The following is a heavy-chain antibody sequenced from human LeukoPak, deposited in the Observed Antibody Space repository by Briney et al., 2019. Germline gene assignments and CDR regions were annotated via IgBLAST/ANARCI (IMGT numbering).Heavy chain of an antibody. CDR2: IRYDGSNK. Sequence: GGSLRLSCAASGFTFSSYGMHWVRQAPGKGLEWVAFIRYDGSNKYYADSVKGRFTISRDNSKNTLYLKMNSLRAEDTAVYYCAKDRPSRYCSSTSCYLWFAFDIWGQGTMVTVSS. D-gene: IGHD2-2*01. J-gene: IGHJ3*02. CDR1: GFTFSSYG. V-gene: IGHV3-30*02. CDR3: AKDRPSRYCSSTSCYLWFAFDI.